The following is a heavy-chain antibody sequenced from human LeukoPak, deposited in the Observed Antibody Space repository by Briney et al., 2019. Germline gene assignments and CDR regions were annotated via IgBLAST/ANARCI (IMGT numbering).Heavy chain of an antibody. CDR3: ARDAITMVRGVAHNWFDP. Sequence: ASVKVSCKASGYTFTGYHMHWVRQAPGQGLEWMGWINPNSGGTNYAQKFQGRVTMTRDTSISTAYMELSRLRSDDTAVYYCARDAITMVRGVAHNWFDPWGQGTLVTVSS. CDR2: INPNSGGT. V-gene: IGHV1-2*02. D-gene: IGHD3-10*01. J-gene: IGHJ5*02. CDR1: GYTFTGYH.